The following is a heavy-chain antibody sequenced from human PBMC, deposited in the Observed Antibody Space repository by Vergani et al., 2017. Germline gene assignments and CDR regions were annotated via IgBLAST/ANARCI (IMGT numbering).Heavy chain of an antibody. CDR1: GFTFSSYA. CDR2: ISGSGGST. Sequence: VQLVESGGGVVQPGRSLRLSCAASGFTFSSYAMSWVRQAPGKGLEWVSAISGSGGSTYYADSVKGRFTISRDNSKNTLYLQMNSLRAEDTAVYYCAKSMWELLGYYYGMDVWGQGTTVTVSS. V-gene: IGHV3-23*04. CDR3: AKSMWELLGYYYGMDV. D-gene: IGHD1-26*01. J-gene: IGHJ6*02.